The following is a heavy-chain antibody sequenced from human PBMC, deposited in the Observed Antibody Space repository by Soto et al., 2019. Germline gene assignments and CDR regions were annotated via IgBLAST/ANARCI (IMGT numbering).Heavy chain of an antibody. J-gene: IGHJ5*02. CDR3: ARGREYCSSTSCLWPLYWFDP. D-gene: IGHD2-2*01. CDR1: GGSLSGYY. Sequence: QVQLQQWGAGLLKPSETLSLTCAVYGGSLSGYYWSWIRQPPGKGLEWIGEINHSGSTNYNPSLKSRVTISVDTAKNQFSLKLGSVTAADTAVYYCARGREYCSSTSCLWPLYWFDPWGQGTLVTVSS. V-gene: IGHV4-34*01. CDR2: INHSGST.